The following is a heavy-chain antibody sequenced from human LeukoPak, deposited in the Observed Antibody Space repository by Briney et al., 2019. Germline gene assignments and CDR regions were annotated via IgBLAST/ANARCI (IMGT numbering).Heavy chain of an antibody. CDR2: INPNSGGT. V-gene: IGHV1-2*02. Sequence: ASVKVSCKASGYTFTGYCMHWVRHAPGQGLEWMGWINPNSGGTNYAQKFQGRVTRTRDTSISTAYMELSRLRSDDTAVYYCARSERRLFRSFDYWGQGTLVTVSS. J-gene: IGHJ4*02. CDR3: ARSERRLFRSFDY. CDR1: GYTFTGYC. D-gene: IGHD3-22*01.